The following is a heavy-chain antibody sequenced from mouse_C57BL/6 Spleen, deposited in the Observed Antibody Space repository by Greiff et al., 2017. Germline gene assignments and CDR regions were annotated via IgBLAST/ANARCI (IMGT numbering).Heavy chain of an antibody. V-gene: IGHV1-9*01. D-gene: IGHD2-1*01. CDR3: ASGVYYGNYEGLFAY. CDR1: GYTFTGYW. J-gene: IGHJ3*01. Sequence: VMLVESGAELMKPGASVKLSCKATGYTFTGYWIEWVKQRPGHGLEWIGEILPGSGSTNYNEKFKGKATFTADTSSNTAYMQLSSLTTEDSAIYSCASGVYYGNYEGLFAYWGQGTLVTVSA. CDR2: ILPGSGST.